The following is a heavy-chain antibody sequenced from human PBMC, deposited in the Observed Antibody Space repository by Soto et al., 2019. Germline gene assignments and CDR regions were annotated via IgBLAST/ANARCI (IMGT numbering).Heavy chain of an antibody. D-gene: IGHD1-26*01. V-gene: IGHV3-72*01. CDR3: ASLAGAKEGFDY. J-gene: IGHJ4*02. Sequence: EVPLVESGGGLVQPGGSLRLSCAAAGLIVSDHYMDWVRQAPGKGLEWVGRTGNKANSYTTEYVASVKGRFTISRDDSKNSLYLQMNSLKTEDAAVYYCASLAGAKEGFDYWGQGTLVTVSS. CDR1: GLIVSDHY. CDR2: TGNKANSYTT.